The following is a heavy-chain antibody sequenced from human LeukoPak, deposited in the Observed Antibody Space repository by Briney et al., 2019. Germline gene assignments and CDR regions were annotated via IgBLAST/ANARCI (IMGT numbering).Heavy chain of an antibody. Sequence: SETLSLTCAVYGGSFSGYYWSWIRQPPGKGLEWIGEINHSGSTNYNPSLKSRVTISVDTSKNQFSLKLSSVTAADTAVYYCARHATAGPFDPWGQGTLVTVSS. CDR1: GGSFSGYY. J-gene: IGHJ5*02. CDR2: INHSGST. V-gene: IGHV4-34*01. CDR3: ARHATAGPFDP.